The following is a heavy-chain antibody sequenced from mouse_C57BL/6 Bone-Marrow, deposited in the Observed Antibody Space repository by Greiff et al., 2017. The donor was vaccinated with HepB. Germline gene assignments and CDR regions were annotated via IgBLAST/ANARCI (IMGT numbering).Heavy chain of an antibody. J-gene: IGHJ3*01. CDR2: ISSGGDYI. D-gene: IGHD2-3*01. Sequence: EVQVVESGEGLVKPGGSLKLSCAASGFTFSSYAMSWVRQTPEKRLEWVAYISSGGDYIYYADTVKGRFTISRDNARNTLYLQMSSLKSEDTAMYYCTREDYDGYQAWFAYWGQGTLVTVSA. CDR3: TREDYDGYQAWFAY. V-gene: IGHV5-9-1*02. CDR1: GFTFSSYA.